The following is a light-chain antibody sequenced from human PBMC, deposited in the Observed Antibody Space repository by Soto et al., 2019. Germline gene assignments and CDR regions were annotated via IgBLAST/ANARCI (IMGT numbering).Light chain of an antibody. Sequence: IQLTPSPSSLSASVGGRVTVTCRASQGIASYLAWYQQKPGNPPKLLIYAASTLQSGVPSRFSGSGSGTDFTLTISSLQPEDFATYYCQHLHTYPYTFGQGTKLEIK. CDR2: AAS. CDR3: QHLHTYPYT. CDR1: QGIASY. V-gene: IGKV1-9*01. J-gene: IGKJ2*01.